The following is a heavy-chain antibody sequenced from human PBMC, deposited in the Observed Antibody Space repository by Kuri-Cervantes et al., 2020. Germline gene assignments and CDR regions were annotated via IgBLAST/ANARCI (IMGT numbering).Heavy chain of an antibody. D-gene: IGHD7-27*01. V-gene: IGHV3-23*01. Sequence: GGSLRLSCAASGFTFSDYAMNWVRQAPGMGLEWVSTISGSGSPISYTESVRGRFTISRDNAKNSLYLHMNNLRVEDTAVYYCATDRAWAFDNWGQGTLVTVSS. CDR2: ISGSGSPI. J-gene: IGHJ4*02. CDR1: GFTFSDYA. CDR3: ATDRAWAFDN.